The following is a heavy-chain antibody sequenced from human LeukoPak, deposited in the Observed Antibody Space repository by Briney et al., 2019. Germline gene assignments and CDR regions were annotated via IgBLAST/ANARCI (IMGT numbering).Heavy chain of an antibody. CDR1: GFTFSSYS. J-gene: IGHJ4*02. CDR2: ISSSSSTI. Sequence: QPGGSLRLSCAASGFTFSSYSMNWVRQASGKGLEWVSYISSSSSTIYYADSVKGRFTISRDNSKNTLYLQMNSLRAEDTAVYYCARDRFRSYFDYWGQGTLVTVSS. V-gene: IGHV3-48*01. CDR3: ARDRFRSYFDY.